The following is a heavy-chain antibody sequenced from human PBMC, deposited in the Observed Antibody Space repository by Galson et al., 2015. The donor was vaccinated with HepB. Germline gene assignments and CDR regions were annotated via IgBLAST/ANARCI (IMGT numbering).Heavy chain of an antibody. D-gene: IGHD1-14*01. CDR2: ISQDGSIT. Sequence: SLRLSCATSGFTFSWYTMHWVRQAPGRGMEWVAVISQDGSITHHADSVKGRFTISRDNSKNTLYLQMNSLRTEDTAVFYCARSEPRTWHNFDYWGQGTLVTVSS. CDR1: GFTFSWYT. V-gene: IGHV3-30*04. J-gene: IGHJ4*02. CDR3: ARSEPRTWHNFDY.